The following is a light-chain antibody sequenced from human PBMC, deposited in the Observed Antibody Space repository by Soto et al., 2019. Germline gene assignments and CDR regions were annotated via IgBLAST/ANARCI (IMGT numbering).Light chain of an antibody. CDR1: QSISSY. J-gene: IGKJ3*01. CDR3: QQSYSTRVT. V-gene: IGKV1-39*01. CDR2: AAS. Sequence: DIQMTQSPSSLSASVGDRVTITCRASQSISSYLNWYQQKPGKAPKLLIYAASSLQSGVPSRFSGSGSGTDFTLTISSLQPEDFATYYCQQSYSTRVTFGPGTKVDSK.